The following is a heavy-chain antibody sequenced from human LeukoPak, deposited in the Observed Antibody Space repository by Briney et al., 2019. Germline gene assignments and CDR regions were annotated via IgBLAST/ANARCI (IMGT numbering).Heavy chain of an antibody. CDR2: INPNSGAT. V-gene: IGHV1-2*02. D-gene: IGHD5-24*01. Sequence: ASVKVSCKASGYTFTSYYLHWVRKAPGQGLEWMGWINPNSGATNYAQRFQGRVTVTRDTSISTAYMELSSLTSDDTAVYYCAKSGYNRFDYWGQGTLVTVSS. CDR3: AKSGYNRFDY. J-gene: IGHJ4*02. CDR1: GYTFTSYY.